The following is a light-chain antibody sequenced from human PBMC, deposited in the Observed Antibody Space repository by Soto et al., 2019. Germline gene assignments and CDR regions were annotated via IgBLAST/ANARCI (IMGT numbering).Light chain of an antibody. J-gene: IGLJ1*01. CDR3: ATWDDSLSDYV. V-gene: IGLV1-47*02. Sequence: QPVLTQPPSASGTPGQRVTISCSGSTSNIGSKYVCWYQQLPGTAPKLLIYSNDQRPSGVPDRFSGSKSGTSASLAISGLRSEDEADYYCATWDDSLSDYVFGTGTKLTVL. CDR2: SND. CDR1: TSNIGSKY.